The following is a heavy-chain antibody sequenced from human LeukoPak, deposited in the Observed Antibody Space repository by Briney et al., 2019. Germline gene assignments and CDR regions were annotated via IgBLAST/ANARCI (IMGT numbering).Heavy chain of an antibody. D-gene: IGHD6-13*01. CDR1: GGSISSYY. V-gene: IGHV4-59*01. Sequence: SETLSLTCTVSGGSISSYYWTWIRQPPGKGLEWIGYIYYSGSTNYNPSLKSRVTISVDTSKNQFSLKLSSVTAADTAVYYCARATGIAAAGPQHHDAFDIWGQGTMVTVSS. CDR3: ARATGIAAAGPQHHDAFDI. CDR2: IYYSGST. J-gene: IGHJ3*02.